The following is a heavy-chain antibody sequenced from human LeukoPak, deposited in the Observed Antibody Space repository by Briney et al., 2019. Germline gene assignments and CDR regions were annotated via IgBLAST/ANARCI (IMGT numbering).Heavy chain of an antibody. V-gene: IGHV3-48*01. CDR2: ISSSSSTI. D-gene: IGHD3-3*01. J-gene: IGHJ4*02. CDR1: GFTFSSYS. Sequence: GGSLRLSCAASGFTFSSYSMNWVRQAPGKGLEWVSYISSSSSTIYYADSVKGRFTISRDNAKNSLYLQMNSLRAEDTAVYYCARVSGFGVITRLPDYWGQGTLVTVSS. CDR3: ARVSGFGVITRLPDY.